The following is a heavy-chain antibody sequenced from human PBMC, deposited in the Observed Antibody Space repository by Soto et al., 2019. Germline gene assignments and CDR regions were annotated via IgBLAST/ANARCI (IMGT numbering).Heavy chain of an antibody. CDR2: IDYNGVT. D-gene: IGHD2-15*01. J-gene: IGHJ4*02. Sequence: LSGTSAVPVGSIYSNDYYWGWIRQPPAKGLEWIGNIDYNGVTSYNPSLNPRVTISKDTSKNQFSLRLTSVTAADTDLDSCGKILVAATKVAGSNSWGPGILVTVSS. CDR3: GKILVAATKVAGSNS. V-gene: IGHV4-39*01. CDR1: VGSIYSNDYY.